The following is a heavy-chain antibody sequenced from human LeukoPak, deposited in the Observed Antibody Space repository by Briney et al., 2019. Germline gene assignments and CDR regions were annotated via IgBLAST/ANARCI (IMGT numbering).Heavy chain of an antibody. D-gene: IGHD4-23*01. V-gene: IGHV3-48*02. CDR2: ITYTSGTL. Sequence: PGGSRRLACAASGFTFSSYSMNWVRQAPGKGLEWISYITYTSGTLYYAASVKGRFTISRDNAKNSLYLQMSSLRDEDTAVYYCARDLEVPGGNRLFDYWGQGTLVTVYS. CDR3: ARDLEVPGGNRLFDY. J-gene: IGHJ4*02. CDR1: GFTFSSYS.